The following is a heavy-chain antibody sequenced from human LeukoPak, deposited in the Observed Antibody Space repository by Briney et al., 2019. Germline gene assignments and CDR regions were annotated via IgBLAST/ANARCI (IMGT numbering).Heavy chain of an antibody. CDR1: SGSISSYY. V-gene: IGHV4-59*01. CDR2: VYYSGST. CDR3: ARGWASGSYYNY. D-gene: IGHD1-26*01. J-gene: IGHJ4*02. Sequence: SEALSLTCTVSSGSISSYYWSWIRQPPGKGLEWIGYVYYSGSTNYNPSLRRRVTISVDTSKNQFSLKLSSVTAADTAVYYCARGWASGSYYNYWGQGTLVTVSS.